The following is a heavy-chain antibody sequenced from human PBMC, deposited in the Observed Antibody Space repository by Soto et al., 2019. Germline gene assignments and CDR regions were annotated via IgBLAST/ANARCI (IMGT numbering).Heavy chain of an antibody. CDR2: IYPSDSYT. CDR1: GYSFGHFW. V-gene: IGHV5-51*01. CDR3: ARQECSGGSCYVTSDYYYYGMDV. D-gene: IGHD2-15*01. Sequence: GESLKISCKGSGYSFGHFWIGWVRQMPGKGLEWMGIIYPSDSYTNYSPSFQGHVTISADKSISTAYLQWSSLKASDTAMYYCARQECSGGSCYVTSDYYYYGMDVWGQGTTVTVSS. J-gene: IGHJ6*02.